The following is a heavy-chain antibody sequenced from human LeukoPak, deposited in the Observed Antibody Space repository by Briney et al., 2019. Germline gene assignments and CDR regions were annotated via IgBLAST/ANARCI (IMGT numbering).Heavy chain of an antibody. D-gene: IGHD3-22*01. CDR2: ISAYNGNT. J-gene: IGHJ4*02. CDR1: GYTFTSYG. V-gene: IGHV1-18*01. CDR3: ARSGDSGYYYGYFDY. Sequence: RASVKVSCKASGYTFTSYGISWVRQAPGQGLEWMGWISAYNGNTNYAQKLQGRVTMTTDTSTSTAYMELRSLRSDDTAVYYCARSGDSGYYYGYFDYWGQGTLVTVSS.